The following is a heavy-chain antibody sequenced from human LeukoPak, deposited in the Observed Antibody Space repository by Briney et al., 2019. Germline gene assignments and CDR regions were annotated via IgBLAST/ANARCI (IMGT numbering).Heavy chain of an antibody. V-gene: IGHV1-69*05. Sequence: ASVKVSCKASGGTFSSYAISWVRKAPGQGLEWMGGIIPIFGTANYAQKFQGRVTITTDESTSTAYMELSSLRSEDTAVYYCARGEVATVGLQGNFDYWGQGTLVTVSS. D-gene: IGHD5-24*01. CDR3: ARGEVATVGLQGNFDY. CDR1: GGTFSSYA. CDR2: IIPIFGTA. J-gene: IGHJ4*02.